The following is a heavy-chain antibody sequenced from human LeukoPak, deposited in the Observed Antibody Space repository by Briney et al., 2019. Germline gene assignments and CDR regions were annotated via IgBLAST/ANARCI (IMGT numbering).Heavy chain of an antibody. V-gene: IGHV1-18*01. Sequence: ASVKVSCKASGYTFTSYGFSWVRQAPGQGLEWMGWISAYNGNTVYAQKFQDRVTMTTDTSTSTAYMELRSLRSDDTAIYYCARDLAWGSSAAAALGFDWLDPWGQGTLVTVSS. CDR1: GYTFTSYG. D-gene: IGHD6-13*01. CDR3: ARDLAWGSSAAAALGFDWLDP. J-gene: IGHJ5*02. CDR2: ISAYNGNT.